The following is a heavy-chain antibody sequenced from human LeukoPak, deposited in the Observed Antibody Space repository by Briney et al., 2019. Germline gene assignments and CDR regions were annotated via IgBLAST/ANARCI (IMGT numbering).Heavy chain of an antibody. V-gene: IGHV3-23*01. D-gene: IGHD3-16*01. CDR2: ISDSGGST. CDR3: AKAPGGIVGY. CDR1: GFSFSTYA. J-gene: IGHJ4*02. Sequence: PGGSLRLSCAASGFSFSTYAMSWVRQAPGKGLEWVSGISDSGGSTYYADSVKGRFTISRDNSNNSLYLHMNSLRAEDTAVYYCAKAPGGIVGYWGQGTLVTVSS.